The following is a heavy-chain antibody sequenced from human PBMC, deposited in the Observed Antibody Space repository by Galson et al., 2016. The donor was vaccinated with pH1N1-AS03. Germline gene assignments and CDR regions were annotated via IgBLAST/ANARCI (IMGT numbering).Heavy chain of an antibody. CDR1: GGTFSNFA. J-gene: IGHJ4*02. V-gene: IGHV1-69*13. Sequence: SVKVSCKASGGTFSNFAISWMRQAPGQGLEWMGGIHPIFGTVTYAQKFQGRLTVTADDYTSAAYMELSSLTSEDTAIYYCPRDRYYDGSGRKFFESEYWGQGTLVIVSS. CDR3: PRDRYYDGSGRKFFESEY. D-gene: IGHD3-22*01. CDR2: IHPIFGTV.